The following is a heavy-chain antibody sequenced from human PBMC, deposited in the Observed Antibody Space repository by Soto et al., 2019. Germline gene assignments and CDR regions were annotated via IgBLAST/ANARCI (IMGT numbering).Heavy chain of an antibody. V-gene: IGHV3-23*01. J-gene: IGHJ4*02. Sequence: GGSLRLSCAASGFTFSSYSISWVRQAPWKGLEWVSAISGSGVSTYYADSVKGRFTISRDNSKNTLYLQMNSLRAEDTAVYYCAKEKNRVAATHWGQRTLVTVSS. CDR1: GFTFSSYS. CDR2: ISGSGVST. D-gene: IGHD2-15*01. CDR3: AKEKNRVAATH.